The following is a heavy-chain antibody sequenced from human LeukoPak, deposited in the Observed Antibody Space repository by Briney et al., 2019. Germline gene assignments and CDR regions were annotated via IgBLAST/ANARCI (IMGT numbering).Heavy chain of an antibody. Sequence: ASVKVSCKASGYTFTGYHMHWVRQAPGQGLEWMGRINPNSGDTIYAQKFQGRVTMTEDTSTDTAYMELSSLRSEDTAVYYCATPRGYSYGSFDYWGQGTLVTVSS. V-gene: IGHV1-2*06. J-gene: IGHJ4*02. CDR3: ATPRGYSYGSFDY. D-gene: IGHD5-18*01. CDR2: INPNSGDT. CDR1: GYTFTGYH.